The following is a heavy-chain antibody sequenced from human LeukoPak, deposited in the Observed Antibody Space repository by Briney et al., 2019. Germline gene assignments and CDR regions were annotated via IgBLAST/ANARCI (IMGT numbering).Heavy chain of an antibody. CDR1: GFTFTNSA. CDR3: AAVPEYSSTWYPYYFDH. CDR2: IVVGSGNT. Sequence: SVKVSCKASGFTFTNSAVQWVRQARGQRLEWIGWIVVGSGNTNYAQKFQERVTITREMSTSTAYMELSSLRSEDTAVYYCAAVPEYSSTWYPYYFDHWGQGTLVTVSS. D-gene: IGHD6-13*01. J-gene: IGHJ4*02. V-gene: IGHV1-58*01.